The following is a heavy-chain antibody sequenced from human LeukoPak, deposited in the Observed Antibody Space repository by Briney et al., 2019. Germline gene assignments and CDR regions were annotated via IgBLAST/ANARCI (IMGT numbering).Heavy chain of an antibody. J-gene: IGHJ4*02. Sequence: SETLSLTCTVSGGSISSYYWSWIRQPPGKGLEWIGYIYYSGSTNYNPSLKSRVTISVDTSKNQFSLKLSSVTAADTAVYYCARQDSSSWYSFVYWGQGTLVTVSS. CDR1: GGSISSYY. V-gene: IGHV4-59*08. CDR2: IYYSGST. CDR3: ARQDSSSWYSFVY. D-gene: IGHD6-13*01.